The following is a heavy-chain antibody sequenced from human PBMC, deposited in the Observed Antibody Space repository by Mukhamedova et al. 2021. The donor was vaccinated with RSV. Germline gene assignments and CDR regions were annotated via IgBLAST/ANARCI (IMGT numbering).Heavy chain of an antibody. J-gene: IGHJ4*02. V-gene: IGHV5-51*01. Sequence: SPSFQDQVTISADKSISTAYLQWSSLKASDTAMYYCARQPLRAAADYWGQGTLVTVSS. CDR3: ARQPLRAAADY. D-gene: IGHD6-13*01.